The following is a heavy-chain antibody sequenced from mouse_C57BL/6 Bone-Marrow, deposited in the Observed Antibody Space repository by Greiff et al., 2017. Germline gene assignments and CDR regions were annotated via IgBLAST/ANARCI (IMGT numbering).Heavy chain of an antibody. CDR2: SRNKANDYTT. Sequence: DVKLVESGGGLVQSGRSLRLSCATSGFTFSDSYMEWVRQAPGKGLEWIAASRNKANDYTTEYSASVKGRFIVSRDTSQSILYLQMNALRAEDTAIYYCARDGGGYFDVWGTGTTVTVSS. V-gene: IGHV7-1*01. CDR1: GFTFSDSY. J-gene: IGHJ1*03. CDR3: ARDGGGYFDV.